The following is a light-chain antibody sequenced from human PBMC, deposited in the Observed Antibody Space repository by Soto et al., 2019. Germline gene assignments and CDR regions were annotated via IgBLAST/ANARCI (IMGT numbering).Light chain of an antibody. CDR1: SSEVGGYNY. CDR3: SSYTSSSTYV. V-gene: IGLV2-14*01. CDR2: NVS. Sequence: QSVLTQPASVSGSPGQSITISCTGTSSEVGGYNYVSWYQQHPGKANKLMINNVSNRPSGVSNHFSGSKSGNTASLTISGLQAEDEADYYCSSYTSSSTYVFGTGTKVTVL. J-gene: IGLJ1*01.